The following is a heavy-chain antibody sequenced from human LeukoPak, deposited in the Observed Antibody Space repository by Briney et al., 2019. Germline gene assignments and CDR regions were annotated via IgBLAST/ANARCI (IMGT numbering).Heavy chain of an antibody. V-gene: IGHV3-21*01. J-gene: IGHJ4*02. CDR3: ARETSTQCSGGSCFFDY. CDR1: GFTFSSYS. D-gene: IGHD2-15*01. CDR2: ISSSSSYI. Sequence: GGSLRLSCAASGFTFSSYSMNWVRQAPGKGLEWVSSISSSSSYIYYADSVKGRFTISRDTSKNTLYLQMNSLRVEDTAVYYCARETSTQCSGGSCFFDYWGQGTLVTVSS.